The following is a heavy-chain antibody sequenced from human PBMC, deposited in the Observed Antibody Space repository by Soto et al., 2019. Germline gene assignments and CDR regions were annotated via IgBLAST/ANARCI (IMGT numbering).Heavy chain of an antibody. Sequence: GESLKISCKGSGYSFTSYWIGWVRQMPGKGLEWMGIIYPGDSDTRYSPSFQGQVTISADKSISTAYLQWSSLKASDTAMYYCARRAGTIAVAGDDDAFDIWGQGTMVTVSS. CDR3: ARRAGTIAVAGDDDAFDI. CDR2: IYPGDSDT. CDR1: GYSFTSYW. D-gene: IGHD6-19*01. V-gene: IGHV5-51*01. J-gene: IGHJ3*02.